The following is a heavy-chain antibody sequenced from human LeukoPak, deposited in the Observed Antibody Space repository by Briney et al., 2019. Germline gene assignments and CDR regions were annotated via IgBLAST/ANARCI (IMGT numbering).Heavy chain of an antibody. V-gene: IGHV3-33*01. CDR2: IWYDGSNK. J-gene: IGHJ4*02. Sequence: GGSLRLSCAASGFTFSSYGMHWVRQAPGKGLEWVAVIWYDGSNKYYADSVKGRFTISRGNSKNTLYLQMNSLRAEDTAVYYCARDEWAAAGTVYWGQGTLVTDSS. D-gene: IGHD6-13*01. CDR3: ARDEWAAAGTVY. CDR1: GFTFSSYG.